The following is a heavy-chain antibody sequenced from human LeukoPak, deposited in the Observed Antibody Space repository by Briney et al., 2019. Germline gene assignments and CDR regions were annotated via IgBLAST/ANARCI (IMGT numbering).Heavy chain of an antibody. J-gene: IGHJ6*03. CDR2: ISSGGSTI. CDR1: GFTFSSYE. CDR3: ARDGRGYYYYMDV. V-gene: IGHV3-48*03. Sequence: PGGSLRLSCAASGFTFSSYEMNWVRQAPGKGLGWVSYISSGGSTIYYADSVKGRFTISRDNAKISLYLQMNSLRAEDTAVYYCARDGRGYYYYMDVWGKGTTVTISS.